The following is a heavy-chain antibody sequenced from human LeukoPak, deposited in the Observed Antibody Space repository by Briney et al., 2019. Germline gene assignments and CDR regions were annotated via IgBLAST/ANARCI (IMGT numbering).Heavy chain of an antibody. CDR2: ISSSSSYI. V-gene: IGHV3-21*01. D-gene: IGHD6-6*01. J-gene: IGHJ4*02. Sequence: ETLSLTCTVSGGSISSSSYYWGWIRQPPGKGLEWVSSISSSSSYIYYADSVKGRFTISRDNAKNSLYLQMNSLRAEDTAVYYCASGWSSSYPDYWGQGTLVTVSS. CDR1: GGSISSSS. CDR3: ASGWSSSYPDY.